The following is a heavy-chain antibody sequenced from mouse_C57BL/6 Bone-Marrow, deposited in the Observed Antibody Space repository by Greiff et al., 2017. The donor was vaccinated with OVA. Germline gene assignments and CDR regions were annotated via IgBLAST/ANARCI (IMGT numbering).Heavy chain of an antibody. CDR3: AKERSWDLLFDY. D-gene: IGHD4-1*01. J-gene: IGHJ2*01. Sequence: EVKLVESGGDLVKPGGSLKLSCAASGFTFSSYGMSWVRQTPDKRLEWVATISSGGSYTYYPDSVKGRFTISRDNAKNTLYLQMSSLKSEDTAMYYCAKERSWDLLFDYWGQGTTLTVSS. CDR2: ISSGGSYT. V-gene: IGHV5-6*01. CDR1: GFTFSSYG.